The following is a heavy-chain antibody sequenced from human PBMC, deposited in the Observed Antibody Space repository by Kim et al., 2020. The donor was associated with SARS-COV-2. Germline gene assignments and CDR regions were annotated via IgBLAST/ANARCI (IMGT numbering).Heavy chain of an antibody. V-gene: IGHV3-30*03. CDR2: VSSGGRAT. CDR1: GFTFSTYG. Sequence: GWSLRLSCVGSGFTFSTYGLHWVRQAPGKWREWVAVVSSGGRATLYADSVRCRALISKDNSKNTLSLQMNSLRPEDTAFYYFARDGLGKSKLSF. CDR3: ARDGLGKSKLSF. D-gene: IGHD3-16*01. J-gene: IGHJ3*01.